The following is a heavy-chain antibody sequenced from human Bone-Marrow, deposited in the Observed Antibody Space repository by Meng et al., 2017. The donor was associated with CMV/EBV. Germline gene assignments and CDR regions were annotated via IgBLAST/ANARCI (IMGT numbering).Heavy chain of an antibody. V-gene: IGHV4-4*07. J-gene: IGHJ4*02. CDR1: GASIKNYS. D-gene: IGHD3-16*01. CDR3: AGSRPGGGACDY. CDR2: IQDIVHT. Sequence: QGQLQESGPGSVNPLETLSITCIVPGASIKNYSWNWVRQPAGQGLEWIGLIQDIVHTVYKPSLKSRVTVSLDASKSQFSLTLNSVTAADTATYYCAGSRPGGGACDYWGQGILVTVSS.